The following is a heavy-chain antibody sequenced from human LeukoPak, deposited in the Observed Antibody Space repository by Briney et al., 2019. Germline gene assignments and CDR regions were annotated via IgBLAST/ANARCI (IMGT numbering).Heavy chain of an antibody. V-gene: IGHV3-9*01. J-gene: IGHJ1*01. D-gene: IGHD6-19*01. CDR3: ARAYKDRSLAGKKEFFQH. Sequence: GGSLRLSCAASGFAFDNYAMNWVRQVPGKGLEWISLISWNSGTIGYADSVKGRFTISRDNANNFLYLQMNSLRAEDTALYYCARAYKDRSLAGKKEFFQHWGQGTLVTVSS. CDR2: ISWNSGTI. CDR1: GFAFDNYA.